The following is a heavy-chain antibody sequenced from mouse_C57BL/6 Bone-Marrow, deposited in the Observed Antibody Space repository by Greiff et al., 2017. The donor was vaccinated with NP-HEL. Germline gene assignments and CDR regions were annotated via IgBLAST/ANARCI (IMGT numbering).Heavy chain of an antibody. J-gene: IGHJ4*01. CDR2: INPNNGGT. D-gene: IGHD1-1*01. Sequence: EVQLQQSGPELVKPGASVKIPCKASGYTFTDYNMDWVKQSHGKSLEWIGDINPNNGGTIYNQKFKGKATLTVDKSSSTAYMELRSLTSEDTAVYYCARKLLRFPYAMDYWGQGTSVTVSS. CDR1: GYTFTDYN. CDR3: ARKLLRFPYAMDY. V-gene: IGHV1-18*01.